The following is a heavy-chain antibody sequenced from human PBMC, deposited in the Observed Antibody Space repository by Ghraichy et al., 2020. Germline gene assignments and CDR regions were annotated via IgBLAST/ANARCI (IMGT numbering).Heavy chain of an antibody. Sequence: SETLSLTCAGSGGSISGSNWWSWVRQPPGKGLEWIGEIYHSGGTQTQYDPYLNSRVTMSADKSTNQLSLKLTSVTAADTAGYYCARGTEGYYGTNPQYLPRYFQDWGQGTLVSVSS. CDR3: ARGTEGYYGTNPQYLPRYFQD. CDR1: GGSISGSNW. CDR2: IYHSGGT. D-gene: IGHD2-8*01. V-gene: IGHV4-4*02. J-gene: IGHJ1*01.